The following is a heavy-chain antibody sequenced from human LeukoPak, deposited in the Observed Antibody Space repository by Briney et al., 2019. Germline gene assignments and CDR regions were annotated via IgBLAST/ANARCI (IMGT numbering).Heavy chain of an antibody. CDR3: ASTNDYGDFYFDY. CDR2: IYPGDSDT. J-gene: IGHJ4*02. CDR1: GYSFTSYW. V-gene: IGHV5-51*01. Sequence: GESLQISCQGSGYSFTSYWIGWVRQMPGKGLEWMGIIYPGDSDTRYSPSFQGQVTISADKSISTAYLQWSSLKASDTAMYYCASTNDYGDFYFDYWGQGTLVTVSS. D-gene: IGHD4-17*01.